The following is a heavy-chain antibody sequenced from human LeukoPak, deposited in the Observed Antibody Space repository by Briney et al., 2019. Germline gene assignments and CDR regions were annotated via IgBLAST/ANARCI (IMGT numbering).Heavy chain of an antibody. Sequence: ASVKVSCKASGYTFTSYYMHWVRQAPGQGLEWMGWINTNTGNPTYAQDFTGRFVFSLDTSVSTAYLQISSLKADDTAVYYCARDPVGYCSSTSCYPSAFDIWGQGTMVTVSS. CDR2: INTNTGNP. D-gene: IGHD2-2*01. V-gene: IGHV7-4-1*02. CDR3: ARDPVGYCSSTSCYPSAFDI. CDR1: GYTFTSYY. J-gene: IGHJ3*02.